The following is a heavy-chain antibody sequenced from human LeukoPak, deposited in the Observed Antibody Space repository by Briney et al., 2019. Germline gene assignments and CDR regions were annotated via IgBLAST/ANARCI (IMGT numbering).Heavy chain of an antibody. V-gene: IGHV3-21*01. J-gene: IGHJ3*01. CDR1: GFTFSSSS. CDR3: ARDIADTGAIDAFDL. Sequence: PGGSLRLSCVASGFTFSSSSMNWVRQAPGKGLEWVSSINSISTYIYYADSLRGRFTISRANADNSLYPQMNSLRAEDTAVYYCARDIADTGAIDAFDLWGQGTMVTVSS. CDR2: INSISTYI. D-gene: IGHD5-18*01.